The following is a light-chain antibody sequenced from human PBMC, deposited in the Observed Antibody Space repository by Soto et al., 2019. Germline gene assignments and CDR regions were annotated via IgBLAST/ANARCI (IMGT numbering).Light chain of an antibody. J-gene: IGKJ1*01. V-gene: IGKV1-16*01. Sequence: DIQITQSPSSLSASVGDRVTITCEASQDISNYLNWYQQKPGKAPKLLIYAASTLQSGVPSRFSGSGSGTDFTLTISCLQSEDFATYYCQQYYSYPQPFGQGSKVDI. CDR2: AAS. CDR1: QDISNY. CDR3: QQYYSYPQP.